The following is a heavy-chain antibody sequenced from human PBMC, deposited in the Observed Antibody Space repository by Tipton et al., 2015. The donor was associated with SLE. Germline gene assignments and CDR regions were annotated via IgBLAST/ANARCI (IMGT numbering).Heavy chain of an antibody. Sequence: TLSLTCTVSGASVNSASYWWTWIRQAPGKGLEWIGFASNTGNPNYNPSLWGRVTISIDTSKNQFSLKLSSVTAADTAVYYCARVGSSGWYFDYWGQGTLVTVSS. J-gene: IGHJ4*02. CDR2: ASNTGNP. V-gene: IGHV4-61*01. CDR1: GASVNSASYW. D-gene: IGHD6-19*01. CDR3: ARVGSSGWYFDY.